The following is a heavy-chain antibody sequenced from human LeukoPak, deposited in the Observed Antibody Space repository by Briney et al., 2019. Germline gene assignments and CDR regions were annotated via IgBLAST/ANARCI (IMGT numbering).Heavy chain of an antibody. Sequence: ASVKVSCKASGYTFTSYGISWVRQAPGQGLEWMGWMNPNSGNTGYAQKFQGRVTMTRNTSISTAYMELSSLRSEDTAVYYCARAPGYCSSTSCYRPRYYYYYMDVWGKGTTVTISS. V-gene: IGHV1-8*02. CDR3: ARAPGYCSSTSCYRPRYYYYYMDV. D-gene: IGHD2-2*01. CDR1: GYTFTSYG. J-gene: IGHJ6*03. CDR2: MNPNSGNT.